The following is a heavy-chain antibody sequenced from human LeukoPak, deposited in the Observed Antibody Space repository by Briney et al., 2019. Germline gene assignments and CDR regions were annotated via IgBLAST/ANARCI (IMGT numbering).Heavy chain of an antibody. CDR3: ARDWNTISYMDV. V-gene: IGHV1-8*02. Sequence: ASVKVSCKASGYTFTGYDINWVRQPTGQGLEWMGWMNPNSGNTGYALKFQGRVTMTRNTSISTAYMELSSLRSEDTAVYYCARDWNTISYMDVWGKGTTVTVSS. CDR2: MNPNSGNT. J-gene: IGHJ6*03. CDR1: GYTFTGYD. D-gene: IGHD3-3*01.